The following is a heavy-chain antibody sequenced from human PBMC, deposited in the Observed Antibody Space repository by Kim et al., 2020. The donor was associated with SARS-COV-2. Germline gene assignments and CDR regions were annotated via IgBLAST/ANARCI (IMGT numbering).Heavy chain of an antibody. J-gene: IGHJ4*02. CDR3: ARQGTSYPYYFDY. D-gene: IGHD5-18*01. CDR1: GGSISSYY. Sequence: SETLSLTCTFSGGSISSYYWSWIRQPPGKGLEWIGYIHYSGSTNYNPSLKSRVTISVDTSKNQISLKLSSVTAADTAVYYCARQGTSYPYYFDYWDQGTLVTVSS. V-gene: IGHV4-59*08. CDR2: IHYSGST.